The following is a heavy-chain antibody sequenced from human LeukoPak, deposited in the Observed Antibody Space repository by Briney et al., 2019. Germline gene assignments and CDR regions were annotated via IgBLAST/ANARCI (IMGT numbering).Heavy chain of an antibody. V-gene: IGHV3-20*04. CDR2: INWNGGRT. CDR1: GFMFDDYG. J-gene: IGHJ4*02. Sequence: PGGSLRLSCAASGFMFDDYGMSWVRQAPGKGLEWVSGINWNGGRTGYADSVKGRFTISRDDSKNTVYLQMDSLRAEDTAVYYCARESAPRYYGDFDYWGQGTLVTVSS. CDR3: ARESAPRYYGDFDY. D-gene: IGHD4-17*01.